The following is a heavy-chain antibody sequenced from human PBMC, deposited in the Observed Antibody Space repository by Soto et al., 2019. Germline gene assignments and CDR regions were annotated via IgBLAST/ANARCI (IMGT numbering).Heavy chain of an antibody. Sequence: ASVKVSCKASGYTFTGYYMHWVRQAPGQGLEWMGWINPNSGGTNYAQKFQGWVTVTRDTSISTAYMELSRLRSDDTAVYYCARDRGYDSNWFDPWGQGTLVTVSS. CDR2: INPNSGGT. J-gene: IGHJ5*02. CDR3: ARDRGYDSNWFDP. D-gene: IGHD5-12*01. V-gene: IGHV1-2*04. CDR1: GYTFTGYY.